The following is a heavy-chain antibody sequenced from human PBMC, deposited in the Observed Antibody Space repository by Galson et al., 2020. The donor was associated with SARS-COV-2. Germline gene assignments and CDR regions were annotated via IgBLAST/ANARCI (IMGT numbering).Heavy chain of an antibody. D-gene: IGHD2-15*01. CDR3: TKAYISSWTAHAFSDC. CDR2: ITSSGGAT. V-gene: IGHV3-23*01. Sequence: GGSLRLSCAASGFTFSSYPMSWARQAPGKGLEWVAGITSSGGATYYAESVKGRFTISRDNSKDTLYLRMNNLRAEDTALYYCTKAYISSWTAHAFSDCWGQGTLVTVSS. J-gene: IGHJ4*02. CDR1: GFTFSSYP.